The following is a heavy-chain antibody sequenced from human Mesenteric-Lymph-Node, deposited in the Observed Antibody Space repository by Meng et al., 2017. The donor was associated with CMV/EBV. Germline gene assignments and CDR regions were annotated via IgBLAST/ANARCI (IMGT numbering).Heavy chain of an antibody. CDR3: AREPASFGSATYYLDS. D-gene: IGHD3-10*01. V-gene: IGHV1-69*01. CDR2: IIPVLGTP. Sequence: GDTFSRYAISWVRQAPGQGLEWMGGIIPVLGTPNYAQKFQGRVTIRADESASTVFMELSSLRSDDAAVYYCAREPASFGSATYYLDSWGQGTLVTVSS. CDR1: GDTFSRYA. J-gene: IGHJ4*02.